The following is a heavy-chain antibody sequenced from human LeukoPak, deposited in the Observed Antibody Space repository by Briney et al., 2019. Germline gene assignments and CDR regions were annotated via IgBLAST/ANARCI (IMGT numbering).Heavy chain of an antibody. V-gene: IGHV3-21*01. CDR3: AREGPMGYYYYYYYMDV. CDR2: IFQGGGEI. J-gene: IGHJ6*03. D-gene: IGHD1-26*01. Sequence: GGSLRLSCAASGFTFSTFAMIWVRQPPGKGLEWVSSIFQGGGEIHYADSVKGRFTISRDNAKNSLYLQMNSLRAEDTAVYYCAREGPMGYYYYYYYMDVWGKGTTVTVSS. CDR1: GFTFSTFA.